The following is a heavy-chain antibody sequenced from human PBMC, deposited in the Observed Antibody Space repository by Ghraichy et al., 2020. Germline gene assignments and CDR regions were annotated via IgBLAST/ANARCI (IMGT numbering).Heavy chain of an antibody. D-gene: IGHD3-3*01. J-gene: IGHJ6*02. CDR3: ATAIGDFWSGHYLWDV. CDR2: FAPEYGQI. CDR1: GYTLAELS. Sequence: ASVKVSCKVSGYTLAELSMHWVRQPPGKGLEWMGGFAPEYGQIIYTQKFQARVTMTEDTSTDTAYMELSSLRSEDTAVYYCATAIGDFWSGHYLWDVWGQGTKVTVSS. V-gene: IGHV1-24*01.